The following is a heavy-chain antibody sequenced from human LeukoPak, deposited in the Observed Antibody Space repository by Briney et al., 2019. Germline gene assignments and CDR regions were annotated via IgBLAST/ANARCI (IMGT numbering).Heavy chain of an antibody. CDR2: ISSSSSYT. CDR3: ARGGGYDSSFDY. V-gene: IGHV3-11*05. CDR1: GFTFSDYY. J-gene: IGHJ4*02. Sequence: PGGSLILSCAASGFTFSDYYMSWIRQAPGKGLEWVSYISSSSSYTNYADSVKGRFTISRDNAKNSLYLQMNSLRAEDTAVYYCARGGGYDSSFDYWGQGTLVTVSS. D-gene: IGHD5-12*01.